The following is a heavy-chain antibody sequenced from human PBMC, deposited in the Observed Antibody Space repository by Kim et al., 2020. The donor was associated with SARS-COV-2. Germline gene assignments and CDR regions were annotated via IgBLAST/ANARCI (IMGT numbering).Heavy chain of an antibody. J-gene: IGHJ6*02. D-gene: IGHD6-6*01. CDR2: IRYDGSNK. Sequence: GGSLRLSCAASGFTFSSYGMHWVRQAPGKGLEWVAVIRYDGSNKYYADSVKGRFTISRDNSKNTLYLQMNSLRAEDTAVYYCARDLIAARPELNGMDVWGQGTTVTVSS. CDR3: ARDLIAARPELNGMDV. V-gene: IGHV3-33*01. CDR1: GFTFSSYG.